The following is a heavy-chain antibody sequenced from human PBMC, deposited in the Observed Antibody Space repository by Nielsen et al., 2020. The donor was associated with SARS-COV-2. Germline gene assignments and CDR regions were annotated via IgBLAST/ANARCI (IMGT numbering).Heavy chain of an antibody. Sequence: GGSLRLSCKGSGYSFTSYWIGWVRQMPGKGLEWMGIIYPGDSDTRYSPSFQGQVTISGDKSISTAYLQWSSLKASDTAMYYCARPSGSYYYFDYWGQGTLVTVSS. D-gene: IGHD1-26*01. CDR2: IYPGDSDT. V-gene: IGHV5-51*01. CDR1: GYSFTSYW. J-gene: IGHJ4*02. CDR3: ARPSGSYYYFDY.